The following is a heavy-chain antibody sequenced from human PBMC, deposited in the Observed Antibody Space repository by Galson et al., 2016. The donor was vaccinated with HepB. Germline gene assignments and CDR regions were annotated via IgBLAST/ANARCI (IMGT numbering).Heavy chain of an antibody. D-gene: IGHD3-9*01. CDR1: AFNIRKNY. CDR3: ARVPDYSPTFFDY. V-gene: IGHV3-53*01. CDR2: TYSDTST. Sequence: CAASAFNIRKNYMSWVRQAPGQGLEWVSTTYSDTSTYYADSVKGRFTISRDNSKNTLYLQMNSLRAEDTAIYYCARVPDYSPTFFDYWGQGTLVTVSS. J-gene: IGHJ4*02.